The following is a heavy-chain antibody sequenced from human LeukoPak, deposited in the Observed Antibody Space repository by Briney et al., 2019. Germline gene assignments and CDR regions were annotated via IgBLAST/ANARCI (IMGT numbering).Heavy chain of an antibody. CDR2: ISSSGSTI. D-gene: IGHD6-19*01. CDR3: ATEIAVAGFDY. Sequence: PGGSLRLSCAASGFTFSSYEMNWVRQAPGKGLEWVSYISSSGSTIYYADSVKGRFTISRDNAKNSLYLQMNSLRAEDTAVYYCATEIAVAGFDYWGQGTLVTVSS. J-gene: IGHJ4*02. CDR1: GFTFSSYE. V-gene: IGHV3-48*03.